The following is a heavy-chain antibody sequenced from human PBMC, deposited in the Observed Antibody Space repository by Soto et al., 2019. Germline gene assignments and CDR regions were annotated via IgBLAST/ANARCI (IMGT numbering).Heavy chain of an antibody. Sequence: GESLKISCKGSGYSFTNYWISWVRQMPGKGLEWMGRIDPIDSHTTYSPSLQGHVTISTDKSINTAYLQWSSLKASDTAMYYCARRYCSSATCPRNYYGMDVWGQGTTVTVSS. CDR1: GYSFTNYW. CDR3: ARRYCSSATCPRNYYGMDV. V-gene: IGHV5-10-1*01. CDR2: IDPIDSHT. J-gene: IGHJ6*02. D-gene: IGHD2-2*01.